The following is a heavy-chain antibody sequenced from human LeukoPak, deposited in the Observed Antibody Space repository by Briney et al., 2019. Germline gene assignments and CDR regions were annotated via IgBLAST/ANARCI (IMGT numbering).Heavy chain of an antibody. V-gene: IGHV3-21*01. Sequence: GGSLRLSCAASGFTFSSYSMNWVRQAPGKGLEWVSSISSSSSYIYYADSVKGRFTISRDNANNSLYLQMSSLRAEDTAVYYCARDYYYDSSGYYFGPDAFDIWGQGTMVTVSP. CDR1: GFTFSSYS. CDR3: ARDYYYDSSGYYFGPDAFDI. D-gene: IGHD3-22*01. J-gene: IGHJ3*02. CDR2: ISSSSSYI.